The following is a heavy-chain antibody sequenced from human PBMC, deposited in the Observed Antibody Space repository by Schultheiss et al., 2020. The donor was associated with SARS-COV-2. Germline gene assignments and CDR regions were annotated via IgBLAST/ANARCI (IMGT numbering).Heavy chain of an antibody. D-gene: IGHD3-16*01. CDR2: ISYDGSNK. Sequence: GESLKISCAASGFTFSSYAMHWVRQAPGKGLEWVAVISYDGSNKYYADSVKGRFTISRDNSKNTLYLQMNSLRAEDTAVYYCARDLNWALYDCWGRGTLVTVSS. J-gene: IGHJ4*02. CDR3: ARDLNWALYDC. CDR1: GFTFSSYA. V-gene: IGHV3-30-3*01.